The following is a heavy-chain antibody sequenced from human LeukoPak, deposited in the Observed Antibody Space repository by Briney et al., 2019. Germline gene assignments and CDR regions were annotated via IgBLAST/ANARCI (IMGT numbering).Heavy chain of an antibody. J-gene: IGHJ4*02. CDR2: ISYDGTNK. D-gene: IGHD3-3*01. CDR3: AKDLNYDFWSGLGN. Sequence: GGSLRLSCAVSGFTFSSYGMHWVRQAPGKGLEWMVVISYDGTNKYYADSVKGRFTIYRDNSKNTLYLQMNSLRAEETAEYYCAKDLNYDFWSGLGNWGQGTLVSVSS. CDR1: GFTFSSYG. V-gene: IGHV3-30*18.